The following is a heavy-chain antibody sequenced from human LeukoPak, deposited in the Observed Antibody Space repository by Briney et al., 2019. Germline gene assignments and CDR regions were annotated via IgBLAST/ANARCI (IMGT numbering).Heavy chain of an antibody. Sequence: PGGSLRLSCAASGFTFISDGMHWVRQAPGKGLEWGAGISYDGSNKYYADSVKGRFTISRDNSKNTLYLQMNSLRAEDTPVYYCAKDEDGPIWFGELYRPFDPWGQGTLVTVPS. CDR3: AKDEDGPIWFGELYRPFDP. CDR1: GFTFISDG. CDR2: ISYDGSNK. D-gene: IGHD3-10*01. J-gene: IGHJ5*02. V-gene: IGHV3-30*18.